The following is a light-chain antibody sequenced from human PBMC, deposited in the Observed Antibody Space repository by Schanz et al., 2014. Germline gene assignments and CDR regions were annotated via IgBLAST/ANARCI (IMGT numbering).Light chain of an antibody. J-gene: IGLJ2*01. Sequence: QSALTQPPSASGSPGQSVTISCTGTSNDVGRYDYVSWYQQHPGKAPKLILFEVTKRPSGVPDRFSGSKSGDTASLTVSGLQAEDEATYYCSSYTSSNTLVFGGGTKLTVL. V-gene: IGLV2-8*01. CDR1: SNDVGRYDY. CDR2: EVT. CDR3: SSYTSSNTLV.